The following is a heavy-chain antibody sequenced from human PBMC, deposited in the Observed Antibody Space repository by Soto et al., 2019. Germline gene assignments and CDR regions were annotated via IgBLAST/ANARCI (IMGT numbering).Heavy chain of an antibody. CDR1: GASMNSYH. Sequence: QVQLQASGPGLVKPSETLSLTCTVSGASMNSYHWSWIRQPAGKGLEWIGHIHSSGSTNYNPSLTSCVTMSVDTFKNQFSLRLMSLTAADTAVYYCARDQGVAAAGITWFDPWGQGSLVTVSS. D-gene: IGHD6-13*01. V-gene: IGHV4-4*07. CDR3: ARDQGVAAAGITWFDP. CDR2: IHSSGST. J-gene: IGHJ5*02.